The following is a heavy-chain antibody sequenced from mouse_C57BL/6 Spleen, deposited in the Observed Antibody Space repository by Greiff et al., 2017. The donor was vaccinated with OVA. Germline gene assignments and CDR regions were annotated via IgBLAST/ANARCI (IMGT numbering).Heavy chain of an antibody. CDR3: ARSYYGSTLYYAMDY. Sequence: VQLQQSGPELVKPGASVKISCKASGYTFTDYYMNWVKQSHGKSLEWIGDINPNNGGTSYNQKFKGKATLTVDKSSSTAYMELRSLTSEDSAVYYCARSYYGSTLYYAMDYWGQGTSVTVSS. V-gene: IGHV1-26*01. CDR2: INPNNGGT. D-gene: IGHD1-1*01. J-gene: IGHJ4*01. CDR1: GYTFTDYY.